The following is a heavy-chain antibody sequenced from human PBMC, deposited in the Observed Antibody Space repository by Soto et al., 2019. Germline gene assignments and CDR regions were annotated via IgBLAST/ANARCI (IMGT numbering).Heavy chain of an antibody. CDR2: ISAYNGNI. V-gene: IGHV1-18*01. CDR1: GYTFGNFG. J-gene: IGHJ4*02. Sequence: ASVKVSCKASGYTFGNFGISWVRQAPGQGLEWMGWISAYNGNIKYAQKFQGRVTITRDTSASTAYMELSSLRSEDTAVYYCARDLASIAAHFDYWGQGTLVTVSS. D-gene: IGHD6-6*01. CDR3: ARDLASIAAHFDY.